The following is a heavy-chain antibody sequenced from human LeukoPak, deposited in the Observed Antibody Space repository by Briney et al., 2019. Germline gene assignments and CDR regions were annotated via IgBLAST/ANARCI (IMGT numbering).Heavy chain of an antibody. V-gene: IGHV4-4*07. D-gene: IGHD3-22*01. CDR1: GGSISSYY. Sequence: SETLSLTCTVSGGSISSYYWSWIRQPAGKGLEWIGRISTSGSTNYNPSLKSRVTMSVDTSNNQFSLKLSFVTAADTAVYYCARVSHYYDSSGYYYVRAFDIWGQGTMVTVSS. CDR2: ISTSGST. CDR3: ARVSHYYDSSGYYYVRAFDI. J-gene: IGHJ3*02.